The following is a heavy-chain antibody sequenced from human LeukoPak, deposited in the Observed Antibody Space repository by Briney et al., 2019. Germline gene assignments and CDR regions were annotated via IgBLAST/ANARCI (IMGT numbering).Heavy chain of an antibody. V-gene: IGHV3-30*18. CDR3: AKDQKWGPADYYFDS. J-gene: IGHJ4*02. CDR2: ISTDGKDK. D-gene: IGHD2-2*01. Sequence: GGPLRLSCAASGFTLSNYAMHWVRQAPGKGLEWVTVISTDGKDKKYADSVKGRFAISRDNSKNTLDLQMNSLRAEDTAVYYCAKDQKWGPADYYFDSWGQGTLVTVSS. CDR1: GFTLSNYA.